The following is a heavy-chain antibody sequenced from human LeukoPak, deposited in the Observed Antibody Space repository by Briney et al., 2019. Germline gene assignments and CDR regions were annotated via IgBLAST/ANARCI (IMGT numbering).Heavy chain of an antibody. D-gene: IGHD6-13*01. V-gene: IGHV3-7*01. J-gene: IGHJ4*02. CDR3: ARADSSSWDQ. CDR1: GFTFSSYW. Sequence: GGSLRLSCAASGFTFSSYWMSWLRQAPGKGLEWVANIKPDGSEKYYVDSVKGRFTISRDNAKNSPYLQMNSLRTDDTALYYCARADSSSWDQWGQGTLVTVSS. CDR2: IKPDGSEK.